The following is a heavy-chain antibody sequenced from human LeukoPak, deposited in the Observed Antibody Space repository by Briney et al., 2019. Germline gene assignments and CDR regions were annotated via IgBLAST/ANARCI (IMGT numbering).Heavy chain of an antibody. CDR3: ARDQEGYCSGGSCYSPAFDI. D-gene: IGHD2-15*01. Sequence: GGSLRLSCAASGFTFSSYAMHWVRQAPGKGLEYVSAISSNGGSTYYANSVKGRFTISRDNSKNTLYLQMGSLRAEDMAVYYCARDQEGYCSGGSCYSPAFDILGQGTMVNVSS. J-gene: IGHJ3*02. CDR2: ISSNGGST. CDR1: GFTFSSYA. V-gene: IGHV3-64*01.